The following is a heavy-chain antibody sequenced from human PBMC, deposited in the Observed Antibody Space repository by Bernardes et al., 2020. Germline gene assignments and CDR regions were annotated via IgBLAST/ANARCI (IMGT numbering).Heavy chain of an antibody. CDR3: ARAPTITTNYDT. V-gene: IGHV3-53*01. D-gene: IGHD1-20*01. J-gene: IGHJ5*02. Sequence: GGSLRLSCAASGFSVSSNFISWVRQAPGQGLEWVSIIYSDGTTHYGDSVKGRFTISRDTSRNTVYLQMNSLWADDSAVYYCARAPTITTNYDTWGQGTVVTVSS. CDR2: IYSDGTT. CDR1: GFSVSSNF.